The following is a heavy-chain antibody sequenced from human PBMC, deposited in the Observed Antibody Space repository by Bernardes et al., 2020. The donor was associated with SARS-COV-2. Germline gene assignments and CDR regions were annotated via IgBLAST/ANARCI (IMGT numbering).Heavy chain of an antibody. Sequence: GGSLRLSCAASGFTFHTSWMTWVRQAPGKGLEWVANIKHDGSESYHLVSVKGRFTISRDNADNSLYLQMSSLRAEDTAVYYCARVADCSGGNCQWKALDVWGQGTTVTVSS. CDR1: GFTFHTSW. D-gene: IGHD2-15*01. CDR2: IKHDGSES. V-gene: IGHV3-7*01. CDR3: ARVADCSGGNCQWKALDV. J-gene: IGHJ6*02.